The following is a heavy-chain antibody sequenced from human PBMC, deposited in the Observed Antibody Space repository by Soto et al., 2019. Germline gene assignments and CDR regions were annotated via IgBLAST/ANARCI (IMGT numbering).Heavy chain of an antibody. CDR2: ISAYNGNT. CDR3: ARSTSTLYYSHYYMDF. V-gene: IGHV1-18*01. Sequence: ASVKVSCKASGYAFTSYGISWVRQAPGQGLEWMGWISAYNGNTNYAQKLQGRVTMTTDTSTSTAYMELRSLRSDDTAVYYCARSTSTLYYSHYYMDFWGKGTTVTVSS. D-gene: IGHD2-2*01. J-gene: IGHJ6*03. CDR1: GYAFTSYG.